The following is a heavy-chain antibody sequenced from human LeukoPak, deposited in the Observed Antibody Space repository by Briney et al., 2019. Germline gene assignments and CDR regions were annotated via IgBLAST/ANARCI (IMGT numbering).Heavy chain of an antibody. CDR1: GYTFTSYY. CDR3: ARGMHYDFWSGYYFDY. Sequence: GASVKVSCKASGYTFTSYYIHWVRQAPGQGLEWMGIINPSGGSTSYAQKFQGRVTMTRDTSTSTVYMELSSLRPEDTAVYYCARGMHYDFWSGYYFDYWGQGTLVTVSS. CDR2: INPSGGST. V-gene: IGHV1-46*01. D-gene: IGHD3-3*01. J-gene: IGHJ4*02.